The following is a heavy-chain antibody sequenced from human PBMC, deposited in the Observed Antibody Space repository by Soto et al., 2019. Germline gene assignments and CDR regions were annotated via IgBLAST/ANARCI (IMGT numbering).Heavy chain of an antibody. CDR3: ARHEVVDCYYYGMDV. D-gene: IGHD3-22*01. CDR2: IDPSDSYT. CDR1: GYSFTSYW. Sequence: PGESLKISCKGSGYSFTSYWISWVRQMPGKGLEWMGRIDPSDSYTNYSPSFQGHVTISADKSISTAYLQWSSLKASDTAMYYCARHEVVDCYYYGMDVWGQGTTVTVSS. V-gene: IGHV5-10-1*01. J-gene: IGHJ6*02.